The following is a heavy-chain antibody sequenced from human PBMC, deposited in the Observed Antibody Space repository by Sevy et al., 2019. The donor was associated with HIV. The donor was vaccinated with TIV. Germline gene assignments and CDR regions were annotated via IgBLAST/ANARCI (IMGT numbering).Heavy chain of an antibody. V-gene: IGHV3-21*04. J-gene: IGHJ6*02. CDR3: ARGGKSPLYDYYYYGMDV. D-gene: IGHD2-8*01. Sequence: GGSLRLSCAASGFTFITYTMNWVRQAPGKGLEWVSSIGISSSYIYYADSVKGRFTISRDNAKNSLYLQMNSLRAEDTAVYYCARGGKSPLYDYYYYGMDVWGQGTTVTVSS. CDR1: GFTFITYT. CDR2: IGISSSYI.